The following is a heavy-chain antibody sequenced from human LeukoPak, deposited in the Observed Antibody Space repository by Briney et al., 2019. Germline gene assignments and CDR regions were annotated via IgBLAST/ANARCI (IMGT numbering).Heavy chain of an antibody. J-gene: IGHJ4*02. Sequence: GGSLRLSCSASEFIFSTYTMYWVRQAPGKGLEYVSVINGDGRTTYYIDSVKGRFTISRDNSKNTLYLQMSSLRADDTAVYYCVGDQVDDTGYLRWGQGTRVTVSA. CDR1: EFIFSTYT. D-gene: IGHD5-12*01. V-gene: IGHV3-64D*06. CDR3: VGDQVDDTGYLR. CDR2: INGDGRTT.